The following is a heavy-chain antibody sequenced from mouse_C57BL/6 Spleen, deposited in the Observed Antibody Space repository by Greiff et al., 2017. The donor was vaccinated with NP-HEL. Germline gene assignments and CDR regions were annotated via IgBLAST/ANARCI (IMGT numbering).Heavy chain of an antibody. Sequence: EVKLVESGGGLVKPGGSLKLSCAASGFTFSSYAMSWVRQTPEKRLEWVATISDGGSYTYYPDNVKGRVTISRDNAKNNLYLQMSHLKSEDTAMYYCAREGTTVPFDYWGQGTTLTVSS. CDR3: AREGTTVPFDY. CDR2: ISDGGSYT. V-gene: IGHV5-4*01. J-gene: IGHJ2*01. CDR1: GFTFSSYA. D-gene: IGHD1-1*01.